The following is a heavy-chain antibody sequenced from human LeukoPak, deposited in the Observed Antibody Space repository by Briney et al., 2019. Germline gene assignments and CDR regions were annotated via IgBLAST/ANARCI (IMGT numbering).Heavy chain of an antibody. CDR2: ITGSAGNI. CDR3: VRETHYVSGSRRGYYFDY. V-gene: IGHV3-23*01. CDR1: GFAFSNFA. D-gene: IGHD3-10*01. Sequence: GGSLRLSCAASGFAFSNFAMSWVRQAPGKGLEWVSAITGSAGNIYYAESVKGRFTISRDNSKNTLYVQMSSLRAEDTALYYCVRETHYVSGSRRGYYFDYWGQGSLVTVSA. J-gene: IGHJ4*02.